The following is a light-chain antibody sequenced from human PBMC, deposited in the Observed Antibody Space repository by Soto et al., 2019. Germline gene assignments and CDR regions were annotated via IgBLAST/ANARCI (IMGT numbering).Light chain of an antibody. CDR1: SRDVGAYDY. Sequence: QSPVTQPASVSGSPGQSSTISCTGTSRDVGAYDYVSWYLQYPDKAPQLLIYYVDHRPSGVSSRFSGSKSGNTASLTISGLQDEDEGDYYCCSYADGSIYFFGTGTKVTV. CDR2: YVD. J-gene: IGLJ1*01. V-gene: IGLV2-14*03. CDR3: CSYADGSIYF.